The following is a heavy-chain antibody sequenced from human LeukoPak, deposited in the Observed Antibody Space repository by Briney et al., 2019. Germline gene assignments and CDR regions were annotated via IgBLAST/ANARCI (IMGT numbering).Heavy chain of an antibody. D-gene: IGHD5-24*01. CDR2: ISYDGSNK. CDR3: AKFVGDSYNSESFDY. Sequence: GGSLRLSCAASGFTFSSYAMHWVRQAPGKGLEWVAVISYDGSNKYYADSVKGRFTVSRDNSKNTLYLQMNSLRAEDTAVYYCAKFVGDSYNSESFDYWGQGTLVTVSS. CDR1: GFTFSSYA. J-gene: IGHJ4*02. V-gene: IGHV3-30-3*02.